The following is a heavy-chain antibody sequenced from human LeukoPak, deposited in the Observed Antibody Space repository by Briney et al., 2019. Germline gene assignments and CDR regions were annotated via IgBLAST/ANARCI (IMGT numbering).Heavy chain of an antibody. V-gene: IGHV4-59*01. Sequence: PSETLSLTCTVSGGSISSYYWSWIRQPPGKGLEWIGYIYYSGGTNYNPSLKSRVTISVDTSKNQFSLKLSSVTAADTAVYYCARAYYYGSGSQLPDYWGQGTLVTVSS. CDR3: ARAYYYGSGSQLPDY. CDR2: IYYSGGT. J-gene: IGHJ4*02. D-gene: IGHD3-10*01. CDR1: GGSISSYY.